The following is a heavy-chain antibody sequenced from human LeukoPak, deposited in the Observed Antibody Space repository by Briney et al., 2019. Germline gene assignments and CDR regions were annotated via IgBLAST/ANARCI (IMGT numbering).Heavy chain of an antibody. D-gene: IGHD4-11*01. J-gene: IGHJ4*02. CDR3: ARLRGNYFPDY. CDR1: GDSISGYY. CDR2: IYYSGSI. Sequence: PSETLSLTCTVSGDSISGYYWTWIRQPPGKGLEWIGYIYYSGSINYNPSLKSRLTISVDTSKNQFSLKLSSVTAADTVVYYCARLRGNYFPDYWGQGTLVTVSS. V-gene: IGHV4-59*01.